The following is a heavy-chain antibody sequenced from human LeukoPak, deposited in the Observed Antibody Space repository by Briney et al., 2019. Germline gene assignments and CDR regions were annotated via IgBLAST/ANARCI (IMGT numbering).Heavy chain of an antibody. CDR2: IYHSGST. J-gene: IGHJ4*02. CDR3: AREGVGAVVDY. CDR1: GGSISSGGYY. Sequence: SETLSLTCTVSGGSISSGGYYWSWIRQPPGKGLEWIGYIYHSGSTYYNPSLKSRVTISVDTSKNQFSLKLSSVTAADTAVYYCAREGVGAVVDYWGQGTLVTVSS. V-gene: IGHV4-30-2*01. D-gene: IGHD1-26*01.